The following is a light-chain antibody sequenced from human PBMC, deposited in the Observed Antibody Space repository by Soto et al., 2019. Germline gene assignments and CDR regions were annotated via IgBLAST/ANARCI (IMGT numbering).Light chain of an antibody. CDR1: SSNIGSNY. CDR3: AAWDDSLNGVV. CDR2: SNN. Sequence: QSVLTQPPSASGTPGQRVTISCSGSSSNIGSNYVYWYQQLPGTAPKLLIYSNNQRPSGVPERFSGSKSGTSASLAISGLQSEDEADYYCAAWDDSLNGVVFGGGTKLTVL. J-gene: IGLJ2*01. V-gene: IGLV1-44*01.